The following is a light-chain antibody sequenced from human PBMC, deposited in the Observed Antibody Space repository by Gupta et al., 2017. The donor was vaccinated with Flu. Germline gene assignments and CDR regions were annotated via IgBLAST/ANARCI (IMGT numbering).Light chain of an antibody. CDR2: TNS. J-gene: IGLJ3*02. CDR1: SSNIGYTS. CDR3: AAWDGSLNGWV. V-gene: IGLV1-44*01. Sequence: RVTISCSGSSSNIGYTSVHWYYHLPGTAPKLLIYTNSQRPSGVPDRFSGSKSGTSASLAISGLQSEDEAEYYCAAWDGSLNGWVFGGGTKLTVL.